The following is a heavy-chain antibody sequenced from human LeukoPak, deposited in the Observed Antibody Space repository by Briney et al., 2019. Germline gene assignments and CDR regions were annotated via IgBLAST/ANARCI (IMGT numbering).Heavy chain of an antibody. Sequence: ASVKVSCKASGYTFTGYYMHWVRQAPGQGLEWMGWINPNSGGTNYAQKFQGWVTMTRDTSISTAYMELSRLRSDDTAVYYCARGDPDYGEDLDAFDIWGQGTLVTASS. CDR3: ARGDPDYGEDLDAFDI. D-gene: IGHD4-17*01. J-gene: IGHJ3*02. CDR2: INPNSGGT. CDR1: GYTFTGYY. V-gene: IGHV1-2*04.